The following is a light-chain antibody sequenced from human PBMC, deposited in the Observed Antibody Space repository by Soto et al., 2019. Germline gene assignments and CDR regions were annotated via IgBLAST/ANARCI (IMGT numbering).Light chain of an antibody. CDR2: DAS. CDR3: QQYDNLPLT. V-gene: IGKV1-33*01. CDR1: QDITNH. J-gene: IGKJ4*01. Sequence: DIQMTQSPSSLSASVGDRVHITCQASQDITNHLNWYHQKAVKAPKLLIYDASNLETGVPSRFSGSGSGTDFTLNITSLQPEDIATYYCQQYDNLPLTFGGGTKVEMK.